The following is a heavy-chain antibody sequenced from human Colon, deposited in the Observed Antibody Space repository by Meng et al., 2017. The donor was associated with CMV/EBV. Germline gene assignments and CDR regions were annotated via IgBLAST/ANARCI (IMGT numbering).Heavy chain of an antibody. J-gene: IGHJ5*02. V-gene: IGHV4-4*07. D-gene: IGHD3-10*01. CDR1: GGYLNDFY. CDR3: ARDSDGSGTFSYWFDP. CDR2: IFPTGSA. Sequence: QVPLQGSGPGLVKPSETLSLTCTVSGGYLNDFYWNWIRQPVGKGLEWIGRIFPTGSAYYNSSLNSRVTMSVDTSKNQFSLKLTSVTAADTAVYYCARDSDGSGTFSYWFDPWGQGTLVTVSS.